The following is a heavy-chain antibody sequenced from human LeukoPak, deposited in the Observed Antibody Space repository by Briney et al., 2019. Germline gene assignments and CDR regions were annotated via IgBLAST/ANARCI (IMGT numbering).Heavy chain of an antibody. J-gene: IGHJ4*02. CDR1: GGSISSGGYY. CDR2: IYHSGST. CDR3: ARDPRIAVAGTFDY. V-gene: IGHV4-30-2*01. Sequence: SETLSLTCTVSGGSISSGGYYWSWIRQPPGKGLEWIGYIYHSGSTYYNPSLKSRVTISVDKSKNQFSLKLSSVTAADTAVYYCARDPRIAVAGTFDYWGQGTLVTVSS. D-gene: IGHD6-19*01.